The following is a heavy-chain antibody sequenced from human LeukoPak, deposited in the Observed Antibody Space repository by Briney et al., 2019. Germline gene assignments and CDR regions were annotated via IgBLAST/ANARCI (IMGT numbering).Heavy chain of an antibody. V-gene: IGHV1-46*01. Sequence: ASVKVSCKVSGYTLTELSMHWVRQAPGQGLEWMGIINPSGGSTSYAQKFQGRVTMTRDTSTSTVYMELSSLRSEDTAVYYCARVPNQPPRWFDPWGQGTLVTVSS. J-gene: IGHJ5*02. CDR2: INPSGGST. D-gene: IGHD1-14*01. CDR1: GYTLTELS. CDR3: ARVPNQPPRWFDP.